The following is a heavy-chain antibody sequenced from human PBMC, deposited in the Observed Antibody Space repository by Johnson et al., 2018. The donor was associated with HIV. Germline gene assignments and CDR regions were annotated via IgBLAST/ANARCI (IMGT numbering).Heavy chain of an antibody. CDR3: ARDLAGPWGI. CDR1: GFTFSSYA. D-gene: IGHD1-26*01. V-gene: IGHV3-30-3*01. CDR2: ISYDGSNK. J-gene: IGHJ3*02. Sequence: QVQVLESGGGVVQPGRSLRLSCAASGFTFSSYAMHWVRQAPGKGLEWVAVISYDGSNKYYADSVKGRFTISRDNSKNTLYLQMNSLRAEDTAVYYCARDLAGPWGIWGQGTMVTVSS.